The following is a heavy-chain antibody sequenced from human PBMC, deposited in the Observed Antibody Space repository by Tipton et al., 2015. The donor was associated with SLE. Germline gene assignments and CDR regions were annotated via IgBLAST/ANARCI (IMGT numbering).Heavy chain of an antibody. Sequence: TLSLTCTVSGGSISSYYWSWIRQPAGKGLEWIGRIYTSGSTYYNPSLKSRVTISVDTSKNQFSLKLSSVTAADTAVYYCARVPLAPYCGGDCYGGFDYWGQGALVTVSS. D-gene: IGHD2-21*01. CDR1: GGSISSYY. CDR3: ARVPLAPYCGGDCYGGFDY. J-gene: IGHJ4*02. CDR2: IYTSGST. V-gene: IGHV4-4*07.